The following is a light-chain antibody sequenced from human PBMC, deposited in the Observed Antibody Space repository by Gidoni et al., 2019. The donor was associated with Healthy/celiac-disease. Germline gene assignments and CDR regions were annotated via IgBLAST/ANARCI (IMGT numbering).Light chain of an antibody. V-gene: IGLV2-8*01. CDR2: EVS. Sequence: QSALTQPPSASGSPGQSVTISCTGTSSDVVGYNYVSWYQQHPGKAPKLMIYEVSKRPSGVPDRFSGSKSVNTASLTVSGLQAEDEADYYCSSYAGSNKLVVFGGGTKLTVL. CDR3: SSYAGSNKLVV. CDR1: SSDVVGYNY. J-gene: IGLJ3*02.